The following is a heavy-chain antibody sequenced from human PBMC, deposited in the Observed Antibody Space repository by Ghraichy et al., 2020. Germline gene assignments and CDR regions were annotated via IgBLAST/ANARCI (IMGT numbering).Heavy chain of an antibody. D-gene: IGHD6-13*01. J-gene: IGHJ4*02. CDR2: IYSGGST. CDR3: ARVVGGSWFLYFDY. CDR1: GFTVSSNY. V-gene: IGHV3-53*01. Sequence: GSLRLSCAASGFTVSSNYMSWVRQAPGKGLEWVSVIYSGGSTYYADSVKGRFTISRDNSKNTLYLQMNSLRAEDTAVYYCARVVGGSWFLYFDYWGQGTLVTVSS.